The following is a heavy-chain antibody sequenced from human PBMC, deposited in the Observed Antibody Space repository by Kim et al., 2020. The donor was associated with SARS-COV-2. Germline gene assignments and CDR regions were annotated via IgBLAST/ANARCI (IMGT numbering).Heavy chain of an antibody. CDR1: GGSISNFY. D-gene: IGHD3-10*01. J-gene: IGHJ4*02. CDR2: IYSSGST. CDR3: ARTGSYLGTYDY. V-gene: IGHV4-59*01. Sequence: SETLSLTCTVSGGSISNFYWTWIRQPPGKGLEWIGYIYSSGSTNYNPSLKSRVTISVDASKNQFSLNLSSVTGADTAVYYCARTGSYLGTYDYWGQGTLVTVSS.